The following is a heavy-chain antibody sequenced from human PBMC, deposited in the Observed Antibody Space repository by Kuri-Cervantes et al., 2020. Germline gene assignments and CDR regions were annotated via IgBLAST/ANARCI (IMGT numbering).Heavy chain of an antibody. J-gene: IGHJ6*03. Sequence: GGSLRLSCKGSAYFFTSHWIGWVRQMPGKGLEWMGVIYPGDSDTRYSPTFQGQVTISVDRSISTAYLQWSSLEASDTAMYYCARHGVGTTSFYYYYMDVWGKGTTVTVSS. CDR3: ARHGVGTTSFYYYYMDV. CDR1: AYFFTSHW. CDR2: IYPGDSDT. V-gene: IGHV5-51*01. D-gene: IGHD2-2*01.